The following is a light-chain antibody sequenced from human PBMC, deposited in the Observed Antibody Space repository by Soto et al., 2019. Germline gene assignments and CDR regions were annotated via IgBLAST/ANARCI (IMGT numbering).Light chain of an antibody. V-gene: IGLV1-44*01. J-gene: IGLJ2*01. CDR3: AAWDDSLRARV. CDR1: SSNIGSNP. Sequence: QSVLTQPPSASATPGQRVTISCSGSSSNIGSNPVSWYQQLPGTAPKSLIYSDNQRPSGVPDRISGSRSGTSASLAISGLQSEDEAEYYCAAWDDSLRARVFGGGTKLTVL. CDR2: SDN.